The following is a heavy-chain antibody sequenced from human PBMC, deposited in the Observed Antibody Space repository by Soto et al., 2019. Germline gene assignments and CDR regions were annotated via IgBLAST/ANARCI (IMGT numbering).Heavy chain of an antibody. D-gene: IGHD5-18*01. Sequence: EVQLVESGGGLVQPGGSLRLSCAASGFTFSSYSMNWVRQAPGKGLEWVSYISSSSSTIYYADSVKGRFTISRDNAKNSLYLQMNSLRDEDTAVYYCERDRGGYSYYGMDVWGQGTTVTVSS. V-gene: IGHV3-48*02. J-gene: IGHJ6*02. CDR1: GFTFSSYS. CDR2: ISSSSSTI. CDR3: ERDRGGYSYYGMDV.